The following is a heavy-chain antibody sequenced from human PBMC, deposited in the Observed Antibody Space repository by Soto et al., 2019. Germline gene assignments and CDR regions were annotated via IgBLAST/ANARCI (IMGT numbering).Heavy chain of an antibody. V-gene: IGHV3-23*01. CDR1: GFTFSSYA. D-gene: IGHD1-20*01. CDR2: ISGTGGNT. Sequence: GSLRLSCAASGFTFSSYAMTWVRQAPGKGLEWVSTISGTGGNTYYADSVKGRFTISRDNSKNTVYLQMNSLRAEDTAVYYCVKEVYLLDFDYWGQGTLVTVSS. CDR3: VKEVYLLDFDY. J-gene: IGHJ4*02.